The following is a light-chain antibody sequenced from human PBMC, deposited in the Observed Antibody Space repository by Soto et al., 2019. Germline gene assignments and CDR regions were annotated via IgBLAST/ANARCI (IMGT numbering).Light chain of an antibody. V-gene: IGKV3-15*01. J-gene: IGKJ4*01. CDR3: QQYKNWPPIT. CDR1: QSVGTN. CDR2: GTS. Sequence: VVMTHSPATVSVSTCERATLSCSASQSVGTNLAWFQQKPGQAPRLLIYGTSTRATGIPARFSGSGSGTEFTLTISRLQSEDFAVYYCQQYKNWPPITFGGGTKVDIK.